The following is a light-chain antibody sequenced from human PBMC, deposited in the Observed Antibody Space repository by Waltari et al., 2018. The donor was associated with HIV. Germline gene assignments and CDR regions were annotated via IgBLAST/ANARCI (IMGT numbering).Light chain of an antibody. Sequence: LTQSPATLSLSPGERATPSCRASQSVTTYLAWLQLKPGQPPRLLLYNTSNKPTCVPARFSGSGAETDFTLAISSLEPADSAVYVFHQRTDLPPSHTFGQGTKLEI. CDR3: HQRTDLPPSHT. CDR2: NTS. J-gene: IGKJ2*01. V-gene: IGKV3-11*01. CDR1: QSVTTY.